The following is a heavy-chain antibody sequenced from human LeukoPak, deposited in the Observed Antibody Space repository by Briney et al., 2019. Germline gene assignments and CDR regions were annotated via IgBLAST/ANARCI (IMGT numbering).Heavy chain of an antibody. J-gene: IGHJ4*02. Sequence: PGGSLRLSCAASGFTVSSNYMSWVRQAPGKGLEWVSVIYSGGSTYYADSVKGRFTVSRDNAKNTLYLQMNSLRAEDMAVYYCVRGVFSYTISWYYGDYWGQGALVTVSS. CDR1: GFTVSSNY. CDR3: VRGVFSYTISWYYGDY. D-gene: IGHD6-13*01. CDR2: IYSGGST. V-gene: IGHV3-53*01.